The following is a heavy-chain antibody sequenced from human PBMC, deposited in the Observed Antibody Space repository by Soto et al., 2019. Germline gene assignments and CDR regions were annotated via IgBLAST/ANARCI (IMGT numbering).Heavy chain of an antibody. Sequence: ASVTVSCKASGYMFTSYGIGWVRQAPGQGLEWMGWISAFKGYTKYPQRLQGRVTMTTDTPTSTAYMELRSLSSDDTAVYYCARVDDYYDSSGHYFTFFTYWGQGSRVTVSS. V-gene: IGHV1-18*01. CDR3: ARVDDYYDSSGHYFTFFTY. CDR1: GYMFTSYG. J-gene: IGHJ4*02. D-gene: IGHD3-22*01. CDR2: ISAFKGYT.